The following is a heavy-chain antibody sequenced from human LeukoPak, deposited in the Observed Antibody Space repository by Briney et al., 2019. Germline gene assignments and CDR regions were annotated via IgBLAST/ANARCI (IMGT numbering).Heavy chain of an antibody. CDR1: GYTFTGYY. CDR2: INPNSGDT. J-gene: IGHJ4*02. CDR3: ARDRSPAPGRSYGRGHVDY. Sequence: ASVKVSCKASGYTFTGYYMHWVRQAPGQGLEWMGWINPNSGDTNYAQKFQGRVTMTRDTSINTAYMELSRLRSDDTAVYYCARDRSPAPGRSYGRGHVDYWGQGTLVTVSS. V-gene: IGHV1-2*02. D-gene: IGHD5-18*01.